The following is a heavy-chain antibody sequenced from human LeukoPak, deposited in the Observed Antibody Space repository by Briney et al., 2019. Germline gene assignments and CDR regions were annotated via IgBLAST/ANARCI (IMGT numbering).Heavy chain of an antibody. J-gene: IGHJ6*02. CDR2: ISGSGGST. CDR3: AIPPLSGTGSSRPLAGMDV. Sequence: GGSLRLSCAASGFIFSSYAMSWVRQAPGQGLEWVSAISGSGGSTYYADSVKGRFTISRDNSKNTLYLQMNSLRAEDTAVYYCAIPPLSGTGSSRPLAGMDVWGQGTTVTVSS. V-gene: IGHV3-23*01. D-gene: IGHD3-10*01. CDR1: GFIFSSYA.